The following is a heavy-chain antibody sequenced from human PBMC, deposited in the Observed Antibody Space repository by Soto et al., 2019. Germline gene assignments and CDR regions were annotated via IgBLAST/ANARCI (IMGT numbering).Heavy chain of an antibody. CDR2: IDPSDSYT. D-gene: IGHD3-22*01. V-gene: IGHV5-10-1*01. CDR3: ARRSGGSSGYYFRPPNAFDI. CDR1: GYSFTSYC. Sequence: PGESLKISCKGSGYSFTSYCISWVRQMPGKGLEWMGRIDPSDSYTNYSPSFQGHVTISADKSISTAYLQWSSLKASDTAMYYCARRSGGSSGYYFRPPNAFDIWGQGTMVTVSS. J-gene: IGHJ3*02.